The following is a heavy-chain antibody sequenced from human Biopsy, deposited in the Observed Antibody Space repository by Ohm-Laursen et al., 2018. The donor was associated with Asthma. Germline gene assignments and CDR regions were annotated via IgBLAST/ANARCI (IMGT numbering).Heavy chain of an antibody. J-gene: IGHJ4*02. Sequence: TLSLTCTVSGGSINIGDYYWSWIRQHPVKGLEWIGHIYYSGSTYYNPSLKSRVSISLDTSKNQFSLSLTSVTAADTAVYYCARTTYGHDGFDYWGQGTLVTVSS. CDR3: ARTTYGHDGFDY. V-gene: IGHV4-31*03. D-gene: IGHD4-17*01. CDR1: GGSINIGDYY. CDR2: IYYSGST.